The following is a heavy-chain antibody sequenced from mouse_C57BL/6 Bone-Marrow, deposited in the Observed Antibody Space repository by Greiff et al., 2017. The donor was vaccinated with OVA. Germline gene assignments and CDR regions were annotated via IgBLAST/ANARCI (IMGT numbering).Heavy chain of an antibody. CDR1: GYTFTSYW. D-gene: IGHD1-1*01. Sequence: VQLQQSGTELVKPGASVKLSCKASGYTFTSYWMHWVKQRPGQGLEWIGNINPSNGGTNYNEKFKSKATLTVDKSSSTAYMQLSSLTSEDSAVYYCARSLFITTVVAPYWYFDVWGTGTTVTVSS. CDR3: ARSLFITTVVAPYWYFDV. CDR2: INPSNGGT. V-gene: IGHV1-53*01. J-gene: IGHJ1*03.